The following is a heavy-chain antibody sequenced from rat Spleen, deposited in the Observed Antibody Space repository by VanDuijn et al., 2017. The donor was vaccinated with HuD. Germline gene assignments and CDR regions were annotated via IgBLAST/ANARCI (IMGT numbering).Heavy chain of an antibody. CDR3: ARANFDY. J-gene: IGHJ2*01. CDR1: GFSLTSNG. Sequence: QVQVKESGPGLVQPSQTLSLTCTVSGFSLTSNGVSWVRQPPGKGLEWIAAISSGGNTYYNSALKSRLSISRDTSKSQVFLKMNSLQPEDTGTYYCARANFDYWGQGVKVTVSS. CDR2: ISSGGNT. V-gene: IGHV2S12*01.